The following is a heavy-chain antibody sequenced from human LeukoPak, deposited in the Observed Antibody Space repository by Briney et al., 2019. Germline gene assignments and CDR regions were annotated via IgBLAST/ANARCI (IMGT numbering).Heavy chain of an antibody. CDR1: GFTFSSYS. D-gene: IGHD3-10*01. V-gene: IGHV3-21*01. Sequence: GGSLRLSCAASGFTFSSYSMNWVRQAPGKGLEWVSSISSSSSYIYYADSVKGRFTISRDNAKNSLYLQMNSLRAEDTAVYYCAKAALRGYGSGSYFHLDYWGQGTLVTVSS. J-gene: IGHJ4*02. CDR3: AKAALRGYGSGSYFHLDY. CDR2: ISSSSSYI.